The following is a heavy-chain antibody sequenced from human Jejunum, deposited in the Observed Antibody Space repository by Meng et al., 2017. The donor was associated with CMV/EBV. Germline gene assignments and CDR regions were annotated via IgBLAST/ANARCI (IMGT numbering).Heavy chain of an antibody. CDR1: GVTVRSNF. D-gene: IGHD6-19*01. CDR3: AKVGPYTSAWVESTYYFDY. Sequence: EVHLVESGXGLVQPGGSLRLSCSAAGVTVRSNFMSWVRQAPGKGLEWVSVIGGSGSSTYYTDSVKGRFTISRDNSKSTLYLQMNSLRADDTAVYYCAKVGPYTSAWVESTYYFDYWGQGTLVTVSS. J-gene: IGHJ4*02. CDR2: IGGSGSST. V-gene: IGHV3-23*04.